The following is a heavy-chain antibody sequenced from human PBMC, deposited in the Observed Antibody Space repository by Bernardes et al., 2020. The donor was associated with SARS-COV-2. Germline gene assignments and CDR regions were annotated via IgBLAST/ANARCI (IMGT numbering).Heavy chain of an antibody. V-gene: IGHV4-39*01. J-gene: IGHJ4*02. CDR2: IYYTGST. D-gene: IGHD6-19*01. Sequence: SEPLSLTCTVSGGSISSSTYYWGWLLQSPGKGLEWIGTIYYTGSTYYNPSLKSRVTISVDTSKNQFSLRLTSVTAADTSMYYCARAPPEAVAGMGLFDYWGQGTLVTVSS. CDR1: GGSISSSTYY. CDR3: ARAPPEAVAGMGLFDY.